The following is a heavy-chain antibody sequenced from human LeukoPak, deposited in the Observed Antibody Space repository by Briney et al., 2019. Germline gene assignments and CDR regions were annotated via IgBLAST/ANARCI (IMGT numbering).Heavy chain of an antibody. CDR3: TRFNANYDY. Sequence: GRSLILSCTTSGFTFGDYVMSWVRQAPGKGLESVGFIRQTAYGGTTEFAASVQARFTISRDDSKSIAYLEMNSLRTEDTAVYYCTRFNANYDYWGQGTLVTVSS. V-gene: IGHV3-49*04. J-gene: IGHJ4*02. CDR2: IRQTAYGGTT. D-gene: IGHD4/OR15-4a*01. CDR1: GFTFGDYV.